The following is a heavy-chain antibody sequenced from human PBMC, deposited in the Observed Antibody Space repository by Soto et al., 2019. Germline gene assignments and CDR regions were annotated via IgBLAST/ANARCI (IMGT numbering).Heavy chain of an antibody. CDR3: AGLFIAAAGGRWRGAEYVQH. CDR2: IIPNLGIA. D-gene: IGHD6-13*01. CDR1: GGTFSSYT. J-gene: IGHJ1*01. Sequence: QVQLVQSGAEVKNPGSSVKVSCKASGGTFSSYTISWVRQAPGQGLEWMGRIIPNLGIANYAQKFQGRGTITADKCTSTAYMELSSLRSEDTAVYYWAGLFIAAAGGRWRGAEYVQHWGQGTLVTVSS. V-gene: IGHV1-69*02.